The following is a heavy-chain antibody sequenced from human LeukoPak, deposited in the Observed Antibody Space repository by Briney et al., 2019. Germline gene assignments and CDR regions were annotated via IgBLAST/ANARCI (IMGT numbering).Heavy chain of an antibody. D-gene: IGHD3-22*01. Sequence: GGSLRLSCAASGFTFTAYLIHWVRQAPGKVREWVAVMSSDGNAMFYADSVKGRFTISRDNYKNTLYLQMNSLRAEDTAVYYCVRESEYYFDHSASFDYWGQGALVTVSS. CDR2: MSSDGNAM. V-gene: IGHV3-30-3*01. CDR3: VRESEYYFDHSASFDY. J-gene: IGHJ4*02. CDR1: GFTFTAYL.